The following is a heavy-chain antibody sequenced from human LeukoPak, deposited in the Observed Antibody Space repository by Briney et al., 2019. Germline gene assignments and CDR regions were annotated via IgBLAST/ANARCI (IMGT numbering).Heavy chain of an antibody. CDR1: GYTFTSYG. Sequence: GASVKVSCKASGYTFTSYGISWVRQAPGQGLEWMGWISAYNGNTNYAQKLQGRVTMTTDTSTSTAYMELRSLRSDDTAVYYCARDTDGSGSLSWFDPWGQGTLVTVSS. J-gene: IGHJ5*02. CDR3: ARDTDGSGSLSWFDP. V-gene: IGHV1-18*01. D-gene: IGHD3-10*01. CDR2: ISAYNGNT.